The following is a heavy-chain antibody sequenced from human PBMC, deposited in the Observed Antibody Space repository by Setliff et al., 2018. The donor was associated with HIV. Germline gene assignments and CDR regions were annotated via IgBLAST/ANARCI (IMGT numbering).Heavy chain of an antibody. J-gene: IGHJ4*02. Sequence: ASVKVSCKASGYSFTNYYIHWVRQAPGQGLEWMGVINPSSGDTLYAQNFQGRVTVTRDTSTSTVYMELSSLRVEDTAVYFCERWGSGSYERVFDYWGRECWSPSPQ. CDR2: INPSSGDT. D-gene: IGHD1-26*01. V-gene: IGHV1-46*01. CDR3: ERWGSGSYERVFDY. CDR1: GYSFTNYY.